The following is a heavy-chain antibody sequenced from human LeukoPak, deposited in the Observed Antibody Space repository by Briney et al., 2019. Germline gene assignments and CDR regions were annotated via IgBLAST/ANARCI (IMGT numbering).Heavy chain of an antibody. D-gene: IGHD4-17*01. V-gene: IGHV3-30*02. J-gene: IGHJ4*02. CDR3: AKDRLIYGDYPYYFDC. Sequence: GGSLRLSCAASGFTFSSYGMHWVRQAPGKGLEWVAFIRYDGSNKYYADSVKGRFTISRDNSKNTLYLQMNSLRAEDTAVYYCAKDRLIYGDYPYYFDCWGQGTLVTVSS. CDR2: IRYDGSNK. CDR1: GFTFSSYG.